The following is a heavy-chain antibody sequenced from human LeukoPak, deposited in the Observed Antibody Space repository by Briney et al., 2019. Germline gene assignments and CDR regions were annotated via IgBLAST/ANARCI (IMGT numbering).Heavy chain of an antibody. Sequence: ASVKVSCKASGYTFTRYYMHWVRQAPGQGLEWMGIINPSGGSTSYAQKFQGRVTMTRDMSTSTVYMELSSLRSEDTAVYYCARDLLPYCSSTSCESVWGQGTLVTVSS. CDR3: ARDLLPYCSSTSCESV. V-gene: IGHV1-46*01. CDR1: GYTFTRYY. CDR2: INPSGGST. D-gene: IGHD2-2*01. J-gene: IGHJ4*02.